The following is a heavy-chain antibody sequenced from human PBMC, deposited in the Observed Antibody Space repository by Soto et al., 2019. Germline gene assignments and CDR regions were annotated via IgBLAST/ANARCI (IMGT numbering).Heavy chain of an antibody. D-gene: IGHD2-15*01. CDR3: ARGESSCGFDY. CDR2: IYHIGST. J-gene: IGHJ4*02. CDR1: GGSISSSNW. V-gene: IGHV4-4*02. Sequence: QVQLQESGPGLVKPSGTLSLTCAVSGGSISSSNWLSWVRQPPGKVLEWIGEIYHIGSTNYNPFLKSRVTISVDKSMIQFSLKLSSVTAADKAVYSCARGESSCGFDYWGQGTLVTVST.